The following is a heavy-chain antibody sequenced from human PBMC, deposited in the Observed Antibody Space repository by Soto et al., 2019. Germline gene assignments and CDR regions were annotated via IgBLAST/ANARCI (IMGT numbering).Heavy chain of an antibody. D-gene: IGHD1-26*01. CDR2: ISYSDTP. CDR3: ARAWEF. V-gene: IGHV4-30-4*01. CDR1: GVSVSRDYQ. J-gene: IGHJ1*01. Sequence: SGTLSLTCIVSGVSVSRDYQWILLRQPPGKGLEWIGHISYSDTPYYHPSLRSRLSISVDTSKNQFSLKVKSVTAVDTSGYYCARAWEFWGQGNLVTLS.